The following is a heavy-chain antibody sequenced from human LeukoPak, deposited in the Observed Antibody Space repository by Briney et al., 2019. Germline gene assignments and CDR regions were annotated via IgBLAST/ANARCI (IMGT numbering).Heavy chain of an antibody. CDR2: INHSGST. Sequence: SETLSLTCAAYGGSFSGYYWSWIRQPPGKGLEWMGEINHSGSTNYNPSLKSRVTISVDTSKNQFSLKLSSVTAADTAVYYCAASSRFVVVTAIRYYYYGMDVWGQGTTVTVSS. CDR1: GGSFSGYY. V-gene: IGHV4-34*01. D-gene: IGHD2-21*02. J-gene: IGHJ6*02. CDR3: AASSRFVVVTAIRYYYYGMDV.